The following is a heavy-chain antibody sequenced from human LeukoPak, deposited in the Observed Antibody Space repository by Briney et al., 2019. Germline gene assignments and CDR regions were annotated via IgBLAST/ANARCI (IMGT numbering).Heavy chain of an antibody. Sequence: PGGSLRVSCAASGFTVSSNYMSWVRQAPGKGLEWVSVIYSGGSTYYADSVKGRFTISRHNSKNTLYLQMNSLRAEDTAVYYCARDRGYCTNGVCSHAFDYWGRGTLVTVSS. CDR2: IYSGGST. J-gene: IGHJ4*02. V-gene: IGHV3-53*04. CDR3: ARDRGYCTNGVCSHAFDY. CDR1: GFTVSSNY. D-gene: IGHD2-8*01.